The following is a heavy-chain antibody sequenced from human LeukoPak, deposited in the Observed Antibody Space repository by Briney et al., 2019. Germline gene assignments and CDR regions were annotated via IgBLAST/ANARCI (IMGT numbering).Heavy chain of an antibody. J-gene: IGHJ3*01. D-gene: IGHD2-15*01. CDR3: AQQVVGTSDTFDV. V-gene: IGHV4-59*02. CDR1: GGSGSSDS. Sequence: PSETLSLTCTVSGGSGSSDSWSWIRQPPGQGLEWIGYISYSGSTKYNPSLKSRATMSADTSKSQLSLRLNSVTAADTAVYFCAQQVVGTSDTFDVWGQGTLVTVSS. CDR2: ISYSGST.